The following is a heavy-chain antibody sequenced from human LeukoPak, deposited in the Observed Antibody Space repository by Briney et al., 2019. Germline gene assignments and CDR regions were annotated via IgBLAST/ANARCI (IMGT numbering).Heavy chain of an antibody. J-gene: IGHJ4*02. CDR1: GFTFDDYA. Sequence: PGRSLRLSCAASGFTFDDYAMHWVRQAPGKGLEWVSGISWNSGSIGYADSVKGRFTISRDNAKNSLYLQMNSLRAEDTAVYYCARDSDEGDFDYWGQGTLVTVSS. D-gene: IGHD3-16*01. CDR3: ARDSDEGDFDY. V-gene: IGHV3-9*01. CDR2: ISWNSGSI.